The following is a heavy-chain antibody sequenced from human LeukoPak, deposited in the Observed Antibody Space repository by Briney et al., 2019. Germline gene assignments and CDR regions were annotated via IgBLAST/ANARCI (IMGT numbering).Heavy chain of an antibody. V-gene: IGHV1-69*02. Sequence: SVKLSRKGSGGTFTSYTISWVRQPPAQGLEWMGMIIPILGIANYAQKFQGRVTITADKTTSTAYMELSRVRAEDTSAYDCAISYYYYSSGYYLLLSDYWGQGTLVTVSS. CDR2: IIPILGIA. D-gene: IGHD3-22*01. CDR3: AISYYYYSSGYYLLLSDY. CDR1: GGTFTSYT. J-gene: IGHJ4*02.